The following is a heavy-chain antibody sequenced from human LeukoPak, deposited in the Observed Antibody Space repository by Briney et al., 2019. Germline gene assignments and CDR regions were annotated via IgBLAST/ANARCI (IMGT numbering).Heavy chain of an antibody. Sequence: ASVKVSCKASGDSFTINDINWVRQATGQGLEWMGWMNPNSGNTGYAQKFQGRVTMTRNTPISTAYMELTDLRSEDAAVYYCARVTAGGTWTFDIWGQGTTVTVSS. V-gene: IGHV1-8*01. J-gene: IGHJ3*02. CDR2: MNPNSGNT. CDR3: ARVTAGGTWTFDI. D-gene: IGHD6-13*01. CDR1: GDSFTIND.